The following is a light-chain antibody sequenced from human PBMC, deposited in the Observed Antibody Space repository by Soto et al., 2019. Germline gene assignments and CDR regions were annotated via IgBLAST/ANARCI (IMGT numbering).Light chain of an antibody. CDR3: QQSYSTPIT. Sequence: DIQITQSPSSLSASVVARVTITLWASQSISSYLNWYQQKPGKAPKLLIYAASSLQSGVPSRFSGSGSGTDFTLTISSLQPEDFATYYCQQSYSTPITFGQGTRLEIK. CDR1: QSISSY. V-gene: IGKV1-39*01. CDR2: AAS. J-gene: IGKJ5*01.